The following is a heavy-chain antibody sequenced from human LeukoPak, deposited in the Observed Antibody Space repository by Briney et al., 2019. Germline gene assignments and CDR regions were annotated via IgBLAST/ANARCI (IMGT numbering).Heavy chain of an antibody. CDR3: VRDGVGAPPFDY. D-gene: IGHD1-26*01. Sequence: GGSLRLSCAASGFTFSNNWMHWVRQAPGKGLVWVSRIKGDGSSTGYADSVKGRFTISRDNAKNTLLLQMNSLRAEDTAVYYCVRDGVGAPPFDYWGQGVLVTVSS. CDR2: IKGDGSST. CDR1: GFTFSNNW. J-gene: IGHJ4*02. V-gene: IGHV3-74*01.